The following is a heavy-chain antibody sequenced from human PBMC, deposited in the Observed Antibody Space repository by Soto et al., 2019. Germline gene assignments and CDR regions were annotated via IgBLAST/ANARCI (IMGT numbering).Heavy chain of an antibody. CDR3: ARRTEGYFDL. CDR2: IIPILGIA. J-gene: IGHJ2*01. Sequence: QVQLVQSGAEVKKPGSSVKVSCKASGGTFSSYTISWVRHAPGQGLEWMGRIIPILGIANYAQKFQGRVTITADKSTSTAYMELSSLRSEDTAVYYCARRTEGYFDLWGRGTLVTVSS. V-gene: IGHV1-69*02. CDR1: GGTFSSYT.